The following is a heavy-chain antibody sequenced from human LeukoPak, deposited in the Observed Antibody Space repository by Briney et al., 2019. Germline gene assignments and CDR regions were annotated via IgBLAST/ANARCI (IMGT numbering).Heavy chain of an antibody. Sequence: SQTLSLTCTVSGGSITSGGYYWSWIRQHPGKGLEWIGYIYYSGSTYYNPSLKSRVTISVDTSKNQFSLKLSSVTAADTAVYYCARGGYYGSGSYYKNRRILLDYWGQGTLVTVSS. D-gene: IGHD3-10*01. CDR1: GGSITSGGYY. V-gene: IGHV4-31*03. CDR2: IYYSGST. CDR3: ARGGYYGSGSYYKNRRILLDY. J-gene: IGHJ4*02.